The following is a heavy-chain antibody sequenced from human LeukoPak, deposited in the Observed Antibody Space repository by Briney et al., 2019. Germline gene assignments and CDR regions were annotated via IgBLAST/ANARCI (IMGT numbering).Heavy chain of an antibody. CDR3: AKDRDSGFFDY. Sequence: PGGSLCPSRAASGFTFSNFGIHWVRQAPGKGLEWVAVISYDGGDKYYADSVKGRFTISRDDSKNTLFLQMNSLRAEDTAVYYCAKDRDSGFFDYWGPGTSVTVSS. CDR1: GFTFSNFG. D-gene: IGHD3-10*01. J-gene: IGHJ4*03. CDR2: ISYDGGDK. V-gene: IGHV3-30*18.